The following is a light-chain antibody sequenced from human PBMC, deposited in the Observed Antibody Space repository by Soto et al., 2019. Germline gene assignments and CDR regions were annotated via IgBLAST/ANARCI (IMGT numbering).Light chain of an antibody. CDR3: QQYGTSFLT. J-gene: IGKJ4*01. CDR1: QSVSSSY. CDR2: GAS. V-gene: IGKV3-20*01. Sequence: EIVLTQSPGTLSLSPGEGVTLSCRASQSVSSSYLAWYQQKPGQAPRLLIYGASRRATGIPDRFSGRGSGTDFTLTISRLEPEDFAVYYCQQYGTSFLTFGGGTKVDIK.